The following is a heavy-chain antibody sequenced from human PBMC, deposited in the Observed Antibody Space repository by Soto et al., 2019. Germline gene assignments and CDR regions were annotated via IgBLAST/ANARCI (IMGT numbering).Heavy chain of an antibody. D-gene: IGHD3-10*01. Sequence: QAQLVESGGDLVKPGGSLRLSCAASGFTFSDYYMTWIRQAPGKGLEWISYISNSGTYTNYADSVKGRFTISRDNANNSLYLRMTGLRAEDTAVYYCVRGRGGDWGQGTLVTVSS. V-gene: IGHV3-11*06. CDR1: GFTFSDYY. CDR2: ISNSGTYT. J-gene: IGHJ4*02. CDR3: VRGRGGD.